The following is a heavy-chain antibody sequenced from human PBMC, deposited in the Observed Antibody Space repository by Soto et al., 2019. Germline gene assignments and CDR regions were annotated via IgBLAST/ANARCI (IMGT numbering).Heavy chain of an antibody. V-gene: IGHV1-69*13. J-gene: IGHJ4*02. CDR1: GDTFTKLG. D-gene: IGHD1-26*01. CDR2: FIPSFGTA. CDR3: AAGYSGRYSRFDF. Sequence: SVKVSCKASGDTFTKLGFTWVRQAPGQGLEWVGQFIPSFGTAKYAPKFQGRVTIAADESTNIASMELTSLRTEDTAIYYCAAGYSGRYSRFDFWRRGTQVTVSS.